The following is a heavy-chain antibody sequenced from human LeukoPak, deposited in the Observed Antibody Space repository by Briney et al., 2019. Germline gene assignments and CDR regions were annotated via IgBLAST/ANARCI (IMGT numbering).Heavy chain of an antibody. CDR2: ISAYNGNT. CDR1: GYIFTNYG. V-gene: IGHV1-18*04. Sequence: ASVKVSCKTSGYIFTNYGINWVRQAPGQGLEWMGWISAYNGNTKYAQKLQGRVTMTTDTSTSTAYMELRSLGSDDTAVYYCARLPTIAAPAWTYQPFDPWGQGTLVTVSS. J-gene: IGHJ5*02. D-gene: IGHD6-13*01. CDR3: ARLPTIAAPAWTYQPFDP.